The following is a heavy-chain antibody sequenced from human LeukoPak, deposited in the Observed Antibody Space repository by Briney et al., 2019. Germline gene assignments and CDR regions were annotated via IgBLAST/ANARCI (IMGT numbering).Heavy chain of an antibody. CDR3: AKDSSYYYDSNGYFDY. V-gene: IGHV3-30*18. CDR1: GFTFSSYG. D-gene: IGHD3-22*01. Sequence: GGSLRLSCAASGFTFSSYGMPWVRQAPGKGLEWVAVISYDGSNKYYAYSVKGRFTISRDNSKSTLYLQMNSLRAEDTAVYYCAKDSSYYYDSNGYFDYWGQGTLVTVSS. CDR2: ISYDGSNK. J-gene: IGHJ4*02.